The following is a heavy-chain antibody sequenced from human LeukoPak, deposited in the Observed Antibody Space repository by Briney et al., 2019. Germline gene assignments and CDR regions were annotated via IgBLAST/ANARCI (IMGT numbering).Heavy chain of an antibody. CDR1: GFAFADYA. CDR2: IHADGGRT. Sequence: PGGSLRLSCAASGFAFADYAMHWVRQIPGKGLECVAHIHADGGRTFYADSVKGRFTVFRDKAENSLFLQVDSLTSDDTAFYYCSTWAFYHGLDVWGEGATVIVSS. V-gene: IGHV3-43*02. J-gene: IGHJ6*04. D-gene: IGHD2/OR15-2a*01. CDR3: STWAFYHGLDV.